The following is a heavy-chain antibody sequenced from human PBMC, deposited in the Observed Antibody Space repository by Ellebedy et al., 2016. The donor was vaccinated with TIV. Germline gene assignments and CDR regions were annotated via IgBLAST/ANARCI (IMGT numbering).Heavy chain of an antibody. J-gene: IGHJ6*02. CDR1: GFTFSDYY. CDR2: ISRSGSKL. V-gene: IGHV3-11*01. Sequence: GGSLRLXXVASGFTFSDYYMSWIRQAPGKGLEWVSYISRSGSKLYYADSVKGRFTISRDNAKNSLYLQMNSLRAEDTAVYYCARGYCSGGSCRGWTDYYGMDVWGQGTTVTVSS. CDR3: ARGYCSGGSCRGWTDYYGMDV. D-gene: IGHD2-15*01.